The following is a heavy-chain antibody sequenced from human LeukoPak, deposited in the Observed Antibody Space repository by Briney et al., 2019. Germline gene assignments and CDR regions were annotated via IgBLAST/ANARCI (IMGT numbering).Heavy chain of an antibody. Sequence: SETLSLTCTVSGGSINTYYWSWIRQPPGKGLEWIAYVRDNGENNYNPSLKSRVAISVDTANNQISLRLNFVTAADTAICYCARQPANTAAFDIWGLGTMVAVSS. CDR1: GGSINTYY. V-gene: IGHV4-59*08. CDR3: ARQPANTAAFDI. D-gene: IGHD5-18*01. CDR2: VRDNGEN. J-gene: IGHJ3*02.